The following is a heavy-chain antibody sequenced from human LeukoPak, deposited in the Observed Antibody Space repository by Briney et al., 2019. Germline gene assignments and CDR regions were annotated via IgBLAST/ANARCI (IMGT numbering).Heavy chain of an antibody. CDR3: AKAPSGIAVAQGPPYYYYMDV. CDR1: GFTFSSHA. J-gene: IGHJ6*03. V-gene: IGHV3-23*01. CDR2: IGGGGSNT. Sequence: GGSLRLSCAASGFTFSSHAMSWVRQAPGKGLEWVSAIGGGGSNTYYADSVKGRFTISRDNSKNTLYLQMNSLRAEDTAVYYCAKAPSGIAVAQGPPYYYYMDVWGKGTTVTVSS. D-gene: IGHD6-19*01.